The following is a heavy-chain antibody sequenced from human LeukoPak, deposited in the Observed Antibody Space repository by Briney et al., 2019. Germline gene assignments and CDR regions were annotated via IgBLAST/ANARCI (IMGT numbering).Heavy chain of an antibody. D-gene: IGHD1-1*01. Sequence: SETLSLTCTVSGGSISAYCWSWIRQPPGKGLEWIAYICNSGSTNYNPSLKSRVTISVDTSKNQFSMNLISVTAADTAVYYCARDPHTLDYGMDVCGPGTTVTVSS. CDR1: GGSISAYC. V-gene: IGHV4-59*01. J-gene: IGHJ6*02. CDR3: ARDPHTLDYGMDV. CDR2: ICNSGST.